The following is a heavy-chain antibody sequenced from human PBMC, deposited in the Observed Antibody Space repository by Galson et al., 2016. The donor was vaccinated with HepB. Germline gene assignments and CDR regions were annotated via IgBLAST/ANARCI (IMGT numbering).Heavy chain of an antibody. CDR2: INHSGGT. CDR3: ARVPRYGAHDYYGTDV. V-gene: IGHV4-34*01. Sequence: SETLSLTCDVYGGSLSGNFWSWIRQPPGKGLEWIGEINHSGGTNYNPSLKSRVTISLDMSKSQISLKVTSVTAADTAVYYCARVPRYGAHDYYGTDVWGQGTTVTISS. J-gene: IGHJ6*02. D-gene: IGHD5-12*01. CDR1: GGSLSGNF.